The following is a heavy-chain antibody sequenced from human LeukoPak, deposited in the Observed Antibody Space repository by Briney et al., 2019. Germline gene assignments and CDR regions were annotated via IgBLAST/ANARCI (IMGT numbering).Heavy chain of an antibody. V-gene: IGHV4-34*01. Sequence: SETLSLTCAVYGGSFSGYYWSWIRQPPGKGLEWSGEINHSGSTNYNPSLKSRVTISVDTSKNQFSLKLSSVTAADTAVYYCARLRGYCSGGSCGGTLDYWGQGTLVTVSS. CDR1: GGSFSGYY. J-gene: IGHJ4*02. CDR3: ARLRGYCSGGSCGGTLDY. D-gene: IGHD2-15*01. CDR2: INHSGST.